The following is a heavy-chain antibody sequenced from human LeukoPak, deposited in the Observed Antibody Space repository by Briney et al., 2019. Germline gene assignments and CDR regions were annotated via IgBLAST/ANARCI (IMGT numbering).Heavy chain of an antibody. Sequence: GGSLRLSCAASGLTVSSSYMSWVRQAPGKGLEWVSIIYNDGSTYYADSMKGRFTISRDNSKNTLFLQMNSLRAEDTAVYHCARDRGGSGPTTTDYWGQGTLVTVSS. CDR2: IYNDGST. CDR3: ARDRGGSGPTTTDY. D-gene: IGHD6-19*01. CDR1: GLTVSSSY. J-gene: IGHJ4*02. V-gene: IGHV3-53*01.